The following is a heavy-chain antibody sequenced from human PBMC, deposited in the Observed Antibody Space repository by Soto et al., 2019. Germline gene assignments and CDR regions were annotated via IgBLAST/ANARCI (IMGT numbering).Heavy chain of an antibody. CDR1: GFSVSSNY. V-gene: IGHV3-53*01. CDR2: IYSDGRT. J-gene: IGHJ5*02. Sequence: LILSCAASGFSVSSNYITWVRHAPVKVLEWVSIIYSDGRTNYADSVKGRFTISRDNSKNTVYLQMTSLSADDTAVYYCAREISAGFGEPWLDPWGQGTLVTVSS. D-gene: IGHD3-10*01. CDR3: AREISAGFGEPWLDP.